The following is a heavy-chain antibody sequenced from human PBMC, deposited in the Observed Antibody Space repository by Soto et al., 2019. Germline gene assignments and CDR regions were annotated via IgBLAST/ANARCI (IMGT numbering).Heavy chain of an antibody. Sequence: GGSLRLSCAASGFTFSSYWMSWVRQAPGKGLEWVANIKQDGSEKYYVDSVKGRFTISRDNAKNSLYLQMNSLRAEDTAVYYCARSLRSSHYYGSGSYYTAFDIWGQGTMVTVSS. CDR3: ARSLRSSHYYGSGSYYTAFDI. V-gene: IGHV3-7*04. D-gene: IGHD3-10*01. CDR2: IKQDGSEK. J-gene: IGHJ3*02. CDR1: GFTFSSYW.